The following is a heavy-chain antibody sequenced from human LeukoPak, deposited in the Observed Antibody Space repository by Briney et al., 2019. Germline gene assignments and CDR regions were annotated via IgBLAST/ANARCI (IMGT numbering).Heavy chain of an antibody. D-gene: IGHD2-2*01. Sequence: ASVKVSCKASGYTFTGYYMHWVRQAPGQGLEWMGWINPNSGGTNYAQKFQGRVTMTRDTSISTAYMELSRLRSDDTAVYYCARGGGLGYCSSTSYYWFDPWGQGTLVTVSS. J-gene: IGHJ5*02. CDR1: GYTFTGYY. CDR3: ARGGGLGYCSSTSYYWFDP. CDR2: INPNSGGT. V-gene: IGHV1-2*02.